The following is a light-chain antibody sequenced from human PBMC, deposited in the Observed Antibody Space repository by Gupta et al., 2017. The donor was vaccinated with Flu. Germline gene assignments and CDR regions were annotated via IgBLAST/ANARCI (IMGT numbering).Light chain of an antibody. J-gene: IGKJ2*01. Sequence: IVMXXSXDSXAVSLGXRATINCKSSQSVLYSSNNKNYLAWYQQKPGQPPKLLIYWASTRESGVPDRFSGSGSGTDFTLTISSLQAEDVAVYYCQQYYSTPYTFGQGTKLEIK. CDR3: QQYYSTPYT. CDR2: WAS. V-gene: IGKV4-1*01. CDR1: QSVLYSSNNKNY.